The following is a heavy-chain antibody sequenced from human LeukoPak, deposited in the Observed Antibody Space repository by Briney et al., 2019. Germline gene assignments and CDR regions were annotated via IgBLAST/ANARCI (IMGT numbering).Heavy chain of an antibody. CDR1: GFTFSTYG. CDR3: AKERSSDWALDY. V-gene: IGHV3-30*02. D-gene: IGHD6-19*01. CDR2: IRYDQSNT. Sequence: GGSLRLSCVASGFTFSTYGMHWVRQAPGKGLEWVTYIRYDQSNTYYADSVKGRFTISRDNSRNTLYLQMNSLRSEDTAVYFCAKERSSDWALDYWGQGTLVTVSS. J-gene: IGHJ4*02.